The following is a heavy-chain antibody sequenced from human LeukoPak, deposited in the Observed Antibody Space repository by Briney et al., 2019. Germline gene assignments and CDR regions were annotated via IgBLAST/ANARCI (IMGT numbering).Heavy chain of an antibody. CDR2: IKQDGSEK. V-gene: IGHV3-7*01. CDR1: GFTFSSYW. J-gene: IGHJ4*02. D-gene: IGHD3-16*02. Sequence: GGSLRLSCAASGFTFSSYWMSWVRQAPGKGLEWVANIKQDGSEKYYVDSVKGRFTISRDNAKNSLYLQMNCLRAEDTAVYYCARDGHDYIWGSYLNWGQGTLVTVSS. CDR3: ARDGHDYIWGSYLN.